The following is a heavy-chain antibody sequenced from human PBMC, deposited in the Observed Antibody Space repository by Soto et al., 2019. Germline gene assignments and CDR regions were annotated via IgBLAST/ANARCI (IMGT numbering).Heavy chain of an antibody. D-gene: IGHD5-12*01. CDR1: GYTFSSFY. CDR3: ARGRGYSGDDLQEDGFDV. CDR2: MNPSGDRT. J-gene: IGHJ3*01. Sequence: QVQLMQSGTEVKEPGASVNLSCKASGYTFSSFYIHWVRQAPGQGLGWLGIMNPSGDRTNSAQNFQGRVTMTRDTATSTVDMELSSLRSEDTAVYYCARGRGYSGDDLQEDGFDVWGQGTMVTVS. V-gene: IGHV1-46*01.